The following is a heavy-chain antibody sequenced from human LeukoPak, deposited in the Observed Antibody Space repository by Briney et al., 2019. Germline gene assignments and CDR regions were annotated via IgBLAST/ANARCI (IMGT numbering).Heavy chain of an antibody. CDR3: ARAQVGATLGFDY. J-gene: IGHJ4*02. CDR1: GGSFSGYY. V-gene: IGHV4-34*01. CDR2: INHSGST. Sequence: SETLSLTCAVYGGSFSGYYWSWIRQPPGKGLEWIGEINHSGSTNYNPSLKSRVTISVDTSKNQFSLKLSSVTAADTAMYYCARAQVGATLGFDYWGQGTLVTVSS. D-gene: IGHD1-26*01.